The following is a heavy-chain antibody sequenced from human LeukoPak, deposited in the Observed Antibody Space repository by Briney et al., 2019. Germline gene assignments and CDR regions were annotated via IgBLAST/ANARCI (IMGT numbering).Heavy chain of an antibody. CDR2: INPSGGST. D-gene: IGHD6-13*01. V-gene: IGHV1-46*04. CDR1: GYTFTSDY. Sequence: GASVKVSCKASGYTFTSDYMHWVRQAPGQGLEWMGIINPSGGSTSYAQKLQGRVTMTKDTATSTVYMELSSLRSEDTAVYYCARNTIAAAGTAFDIWGQGTMVTVSS. J-gene: IGHJ3*02. CDR3: ARNTIAAAGTAFDI.